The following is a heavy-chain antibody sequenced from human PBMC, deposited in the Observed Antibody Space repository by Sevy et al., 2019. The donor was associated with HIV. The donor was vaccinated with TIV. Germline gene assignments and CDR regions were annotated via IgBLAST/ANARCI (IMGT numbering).Heavy chain of an antibody. CDR3: ARAVRGVNDY. Sequence: ASVRVSCKASGYTFTSYDINWVRQATGQGLEWMGGMNPNSGNTGYAQKFQGRVTMTRNTSISTAYMELSSLRSEDTAVYHCARAVRGVNDYWGQGTLVTVSS. V-gene: IGHV1-8*01. CDR2: MNPNSGNT. D-gene: IGHD3-10*01. J-gene: IGHJ4*02. CDR1: GYTFTSYD.